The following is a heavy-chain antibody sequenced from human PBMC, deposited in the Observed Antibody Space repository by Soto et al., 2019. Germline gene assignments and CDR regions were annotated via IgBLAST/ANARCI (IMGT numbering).Heavy chain of an antibody. CDR1: GYTFTDYY. V-gene: IGHV1-2*02. J-gene: IGHJ4*02. CDR3: ARRKGDYYDSSGYHYYFDY. Sequence: ASVKVSCKASGYTFTDYYVHWVRQAPEQGLAWMGWINPNSGGTKSAQKFQGRVTMTRDTSISTAYMELSRLRSDDTAVYYCARRKGDYYDSSGYHYYFDYWGQGTLVTVSS. D-gene: IGHD3-22*01. CDR2: INPNSGGT.